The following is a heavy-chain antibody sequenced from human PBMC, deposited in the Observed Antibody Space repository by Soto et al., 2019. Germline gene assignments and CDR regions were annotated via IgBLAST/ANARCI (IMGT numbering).Heavy chain of an antibody. CDR3: VRPLGSGYSGGNWFDP. CDR1: GFIFRDWF. J-gene: IGHJ5*02. CDR2: ISKDSGRAT. Sequence: LSCAASGFIFRDWFMSWIRQAPGKGLEWISYISKDSGRATRYADSVKGRFTISRDNAKNSLFLQMNNLRTEDTAVYYCVRPLGSGYSGGNWFDPWGQGTLVTVSS. V-gene: IGHV3-11*04. D-gene: IGHD3-22*01.